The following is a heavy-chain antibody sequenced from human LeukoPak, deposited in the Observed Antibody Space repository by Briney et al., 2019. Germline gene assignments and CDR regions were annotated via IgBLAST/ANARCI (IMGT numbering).Heavy chain of an antibody. J-gene: IGHJ6*03. V-gene: IGHV4-59*01. CDR3: ARGEYSYGPYYMDV. CDR1: GGSISSYY. Sequence: TASETLSLTCTVSGGSISSYYWSWIRQPPGKGLEWTGYIYYSGSTNYNPSLKSRVTISVDTSKNQFSLKLSSVTAADTAVYYCARGEYSYGPYYMDVWGKGTTVTVSS. D-gene: IGHD5-18*01. CDR2: IYYSGST.